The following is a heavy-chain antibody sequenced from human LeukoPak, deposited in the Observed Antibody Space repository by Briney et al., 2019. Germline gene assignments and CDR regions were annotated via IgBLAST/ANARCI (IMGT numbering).Heavy chain of an antibody. Sequence: GGSLRLSCAASGFTFSSYSMNWVRQAPGKGLEWVSSISSSSSYIYYADSVKGRFTISRDNAKNSLYLQMNSLRAEVTAGYYCASGVPVDPWGQGTLVTVSS. CDR3: ASGVPVDP. V-gene: IGHV3-21*01. CDR2: ISSSSSYI. J-gene: IGHJ5*02. CDR1: GFTFSSYS. D-gene: IGHD6-6*01.